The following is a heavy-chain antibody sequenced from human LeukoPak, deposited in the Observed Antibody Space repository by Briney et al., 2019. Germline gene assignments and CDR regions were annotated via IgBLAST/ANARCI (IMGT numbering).Heavy chain of an antibody. CDR3: ARRYDFWSGYYGNWFDP. V-gene: IGHV4-61*02. Sequence: PSETLSLTCTVSGDSVNSGAYYWSWLRQPAGKEPEWIGRIYPLETTNYNPSLKSRVAISVDTSKNQFSLELSSVTAADTAVYYCARRYDFWSGYYGNWFDPWGQGTLVTVSS. D-gene: IGHD3-3*01. J-gene: IGHJ5*02. CDR1: GDSVNSGAYY. CDR2: IYPLETT.